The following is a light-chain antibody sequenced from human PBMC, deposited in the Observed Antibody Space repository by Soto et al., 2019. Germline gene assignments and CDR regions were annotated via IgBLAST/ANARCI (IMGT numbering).Light chain of an antibody. J-gene: IGKJ2*01. V-gene: IGKV3-20*01. CDR3: QQYGSSPCT. CDR1: QSVSSSY. CDR2: GAS. Sequence: EIVLTQSPGTLSLSPGERATLSCRASQSVSSSYLAWYQQKPGQAPRLLIYGASIRATGIPDRFSGSGSVTDFTLTISRLEPEDFAVYYCQQYGSSPCTFGQGTKLEIK.